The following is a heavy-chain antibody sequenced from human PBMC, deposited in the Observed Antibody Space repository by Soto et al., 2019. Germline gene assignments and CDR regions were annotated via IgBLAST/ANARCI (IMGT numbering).Heavy chain of an antibody. V-gene: IGHV4-34*01. J-gene: IGHJ4*02. CDR3: ARFNWNKQGY. Sequence: SETLSLTCAVYGGSFSGYYWSWIRQPPGKGLEWIGEINHSGSTNYNPSLKSRVTISVDTSKNQFSLKLSSVTAADTAVYYCARFNWNKQGYWGQGTLVTVSS. CDR2: INHSGST. CDR1: GGSFSGYY. D-gene: IGHD1-20*01.